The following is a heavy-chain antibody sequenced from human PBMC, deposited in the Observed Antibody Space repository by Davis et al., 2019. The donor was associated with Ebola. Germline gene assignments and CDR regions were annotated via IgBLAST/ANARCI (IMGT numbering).Heavy chain of an antibody. CDR1: GFTFSSHR. CDR2: IGGSDGTI. Sequence: GGSLRLSCAASGFTFSSHRMNWVRQTPGKGLEWVSYIGGSDGTIYYADSVKGRFTISRVNAKSSLYLQMNSLRDEDTAVYYCARVKSSGYLSADYWGQGTLVTVSS. CDR3: ARVKSSGYLSADY. V-gene: IGHV3-48*02. J-gene: IGHJ4*02. D-gene: IGHD3-22*01.